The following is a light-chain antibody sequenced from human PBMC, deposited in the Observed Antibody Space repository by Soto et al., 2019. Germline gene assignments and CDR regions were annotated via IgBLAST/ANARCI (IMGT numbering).Light chain of an antibody. CDR1: SNDVGSHNL. J-gene: IGLJ7*01. CDR2: EVS. V-gene: IGLV2-23*02. CDR3: CSYGGSRAV. Sequence: QSALTQPASVSGSPGQSITISCTGTSNDVGSHNLVSWYQQHPGQAPKLMIYEVSKRPLGVSTRFSASKSGNTASLTISGLQAEDEADYYCCSYGGSRAVFGAGTQLTVL.